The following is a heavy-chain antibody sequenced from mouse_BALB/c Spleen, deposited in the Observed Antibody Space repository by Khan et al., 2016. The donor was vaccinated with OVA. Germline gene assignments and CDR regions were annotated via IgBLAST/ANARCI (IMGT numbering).Heavy chain of an antibody. Sequence: QVQLQQSGAELVKPGASVKLSCKASGYTFTSYYMYWVKQRPGQGLEWIGDINPSNGDTYFNEKFKNKATLTVDKSSSTTYMQLSSLTSEDSVVYYCTRGGYGGFASWGQGTLVTVSA. CDR2: INPSNGDT. J-gene: IGHJ3*01. D-gene: IGHD2-2*01. V-gene: IGHV1-53*01. CDR1: GYTFTSYY. CDR3: TRGGYGGFAS.